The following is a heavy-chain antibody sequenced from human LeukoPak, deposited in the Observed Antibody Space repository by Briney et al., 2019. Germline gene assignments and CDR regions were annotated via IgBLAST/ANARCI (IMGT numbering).Heavy chain of an antibody. D-gene: IGHD3-9*01. Sequence: GGSLRLSCAASGSTFSSYSMNWVRQAPGKGLEWVSYISSSSGTIYYADSVKGRFTIPRDNAKNSLYLQMNSLRDEDTAVYYCARERAYYDILTGYYIAGYGMDVWGQGTTVTVSS. J-gene: IGHJ6*02. CDR1: GSTFSSYS. CDR2: ISSSSGTI. CDR3: ARERAYYDILTGYYIAGYGMDV. V-gene: IGHV3-48*02.